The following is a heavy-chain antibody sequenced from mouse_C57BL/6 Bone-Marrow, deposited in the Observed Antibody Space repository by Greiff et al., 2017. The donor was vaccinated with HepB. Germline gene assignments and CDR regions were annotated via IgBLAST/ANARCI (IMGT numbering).Heavy chain of an antibody. D-gene: IGHD3-2*02. CDR1: GYTFTSYW. CDR2: IHPNSGST. J-gene: IGHJ3*01. V-gene: IGHV1-64*01. CDR3: ARPGQLRFPWLD. Sequence: QVQLQQPGAELVKPGASVKLSCKASGYTFTSYWMHWVKQRPGQGLEWIGMIHPNSGSTNYNEKFKSKATLTVDKSSSTAYMQLSSLTSEDSAVYYCARPGQLRFPWLDWGQGTLVTVSA.